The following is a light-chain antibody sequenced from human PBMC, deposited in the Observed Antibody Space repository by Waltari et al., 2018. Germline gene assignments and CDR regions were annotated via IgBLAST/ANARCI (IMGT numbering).Light chain of an antibody. CDR1: QSITNW. CDR2: RAS. J-gene: IGKJ1*01. V-gene: IGKV1-5*03. CDR3: QQYDNYWT. Sequence: DIKMTQSPSTLSASVGERVTITCRASQSITNWLAWYQQKPGKAPKLLIYRASNVESWVPSRFSVSRSWTEFTLTISSLHPDDFATYYCQQYDNYWTFGQGTKVEIK.